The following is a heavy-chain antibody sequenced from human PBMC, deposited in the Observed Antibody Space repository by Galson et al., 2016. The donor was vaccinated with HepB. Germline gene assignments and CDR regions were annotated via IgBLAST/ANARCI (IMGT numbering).Heavy chain of an antibody. J-gene: IGHJ5*02. CDR1: GFPFSAYG. V-gene: IGHV3-30*03. CDR3: VVSVYYR. D-gene: IGHD3-22*01. CDR2: ISYDASSL. Sequence: CAASGFPFSAYGMSWVRQAPGKGLEWVSDISYDASSLHYADSVKGRFTVSRDNSGHTLYLQMNSLIPEDTAVYYCVVSVYYRWGRGTLVTVSS.